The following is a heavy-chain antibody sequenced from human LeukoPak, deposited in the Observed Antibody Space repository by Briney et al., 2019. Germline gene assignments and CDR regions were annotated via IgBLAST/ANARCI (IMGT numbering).Heavy chain of an antibody. CDR1: GYTFTSYD. V-gene: IGHV1-8*01. J-gene: IGHJ5*02. D-gene: IGHD3-10*01. CDR3: ARAPMVRGVIVNWFDP. CDR2: MNPNSGNT. Sequence: ASVKDSCKASGYTFTSYDINWVRQATGQGLEWMGWMNPNSGNTGYAQKFQGRVTMTRNTSISTAYMELSSLRSEDTAVYYCARAPMVRGVIVNWFDPWGQGTLVTVSS.